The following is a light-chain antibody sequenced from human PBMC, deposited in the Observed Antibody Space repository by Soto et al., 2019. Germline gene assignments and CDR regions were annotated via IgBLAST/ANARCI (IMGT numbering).Light chain of an antibody. CDR2: DAS. Sequence: IQMTQSPSYLSASVGARVAITCQASQDIKKNVNWYQQKPGKVPKXXIYDASTLETGVPSRFSGSGSETEFTLTISSLQHEDIATYFCQQFHDLTITFGQGTRLEIK. CDR1: QDIKKN. V-gene: IGKV1-33*01. J-gene: IGKJ5*01. CDR3: QQFHDLTIT.